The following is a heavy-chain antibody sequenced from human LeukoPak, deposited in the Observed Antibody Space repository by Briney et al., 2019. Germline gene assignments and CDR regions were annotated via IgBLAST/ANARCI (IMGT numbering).Heavy chain of an antibody. V-gene: IGHV4-39*07. CDR1: GGSISSNSYY. CDR3: ARGDGDDVAFDI. CDR2: IYYSGST. D-gene: IGHD4-17*01. Sequence: SETLSLTCTVSGGSISSNSYYWGWIRQPPGKGLEWIGSIYYSGSTYYNPSLKSRVTISLDTSENQFSLRLSSVTAADTAVYYCARGDGDDVAFDIWGQGTIVTVSS. J-gene: IGHJ3*02.